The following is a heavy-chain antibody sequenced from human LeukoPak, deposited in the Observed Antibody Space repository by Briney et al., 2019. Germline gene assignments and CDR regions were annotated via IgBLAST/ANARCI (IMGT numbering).Heavy chain of an antibody. CDR3: ARGGDCSSTSCYPSYYYYMDV. D-gene: IGHD2-2*01. J-gene: IGHJ6*03. CDR1: GGTFNNSA. V-gene: IGHV1-69*13. Sequence: SVKVSCKTSGGTFNNSAISWVRQAPGQGLEWLGGIMPLFGTAGYAQEFQGRVTITADESTSTAYMELSSLRSEDTAVYYCARGGDCSSTSCYPSYYYYMDVWGKGTTVTVSS. CDR2: IMPLFGTA.